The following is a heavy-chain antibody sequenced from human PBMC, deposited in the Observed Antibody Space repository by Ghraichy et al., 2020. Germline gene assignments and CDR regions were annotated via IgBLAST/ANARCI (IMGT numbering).Heavy chain of an antibody. J-gene: IGHJ4*02. CDR2: IYKDGDT. V-gene: IGHV3-53*01. CDR3: AGSLSGLDSGDH. Sequence: LTCAVSGLPLNNNHINWVRQAPGKGLEWVSFIYKDGDTSYADSVKGRFTISRDRAKNTVYLQMDSLRDEDTAKYYCAGSLSGLDSGDHWGQGTLVTVSS. CDR1: GLPLNNNH. D-gene: IGHD6-19*01.